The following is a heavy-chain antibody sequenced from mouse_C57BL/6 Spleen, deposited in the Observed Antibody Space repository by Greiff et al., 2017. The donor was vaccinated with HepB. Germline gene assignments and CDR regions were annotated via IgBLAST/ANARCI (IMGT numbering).Heavy chain of an antibody. CDR2: ISSGSSTI. V-gene: IGHV5-17*01. Sequence: EVKLMESGGGLVKPGGSLKLSCAASGFTFSDYGMHWVRQAPEKGLEWVAYISSGSSTIYYADTVKGRFTIYRDNAKNTLFLQMTSLRSEDTAMYYCARAFYSNYFYYFDYWGQGTTLTVSS. D-gene: IGHD2-5*01. CDR1: GFTFSDYG. J-gene: IGHJ2*01. CDR3: ARAFYSNYFYYFDY.